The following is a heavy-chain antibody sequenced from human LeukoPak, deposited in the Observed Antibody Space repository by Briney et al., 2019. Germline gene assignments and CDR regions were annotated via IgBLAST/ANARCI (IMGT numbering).Heavy chain of an antibody. J-gene: IGHJ4*02. Sequence: MASETLSLTCTVSGGSISSTSYYWVWIRQPPGKGLQWIGSIYYSGSTYYNPSLKSRVSIFVDTSKNQFSLKLSSVTAADTAIYYCARLTRKTGVTYYFDYWGQGTLVTVSS. D-gene: IGHD2-21*02. V-gene: IGHV4-39*01. CDR3: ARLTRKTGVTYYFDY. CDR2: IYYSGST. CDR1: GGSISSTSYY.